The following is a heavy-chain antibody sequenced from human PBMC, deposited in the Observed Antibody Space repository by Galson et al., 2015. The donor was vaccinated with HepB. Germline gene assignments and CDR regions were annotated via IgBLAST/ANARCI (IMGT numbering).Heavy chain of an antibody. V-gene: IGHV2-5*02. CDR3: AHSYLFSQTIAARLFDY. D-gene: IGHD6-6*01. CDR2: IYWDGDK. CDR1: GFSLNASGVG. Sequence: PALVKPTQTLTLTCTFSGFSLNASGVGVGWVRQPPGKALEWLAFIYWDGDKRYRPSLKSRLTITKNSSKKQVVLTMTNMDPVDTATYYCAHSYLFSQTIAARLFDYWGQGILVTVSS. J-gene: IGHJ4*02.